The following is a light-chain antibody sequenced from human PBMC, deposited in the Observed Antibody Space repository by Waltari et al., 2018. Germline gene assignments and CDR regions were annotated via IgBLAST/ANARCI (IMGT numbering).Light chain of an antibody. CDR1: QSVSSY. V-gene: IGKV3-11*01. CDR3: QQRSSWPSIT. CDR2: DAS. J-gene: IGKJ5*01. Sequence: EIVLIQFPATLFLSPRERATLSCRASQSVSSYLAWYQQKPGQAPRLLIYDASNRATGIPARFSGSGSGTDFTLTISSLEPEDFAVYYCQQRSSWPSITFGQGTRLEIK.